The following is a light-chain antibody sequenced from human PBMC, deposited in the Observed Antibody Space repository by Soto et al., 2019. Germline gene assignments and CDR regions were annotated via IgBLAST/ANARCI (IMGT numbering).Light chain of an antibody. V-gene: IGLV2-14*03. Sequence: QSVLTQPASVSGSPGQSITISCTGTSSDIGIYNYVSWYQQYPGTAPKAMIYDVSNRPSGVSNRFSGSKSGNTASLTISGLQDEDEDSYYCSSYTTSTYFILFGGGTKVTVL. CDR2: DVS. CDR1: SSDIGIYNY. CDR3: SSYTTSTYFIL. J-gene: IGLJ2*01.